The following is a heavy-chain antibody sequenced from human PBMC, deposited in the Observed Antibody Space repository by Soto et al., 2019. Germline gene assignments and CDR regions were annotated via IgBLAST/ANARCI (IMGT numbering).Heavy chain of an antibody. V-gene: IGHV4-59*08. Sequence: SETLSLTCTVSVGSISSYYWSWIRQPPGKGLEWIGYIYYSGSTNYNPSLKSRVAISVDTSKNQFSLKLSSVTAADTAVYYCARHPPGYCSGGSCYSPYYFDYWGQGTLVTVSS. CDR1: VGSISSYY. D-gene: IGHD2-15*01. CDR2: IYYSGST. CDR3: ARHPPGYCSGGSCYSPYYFDY. J-gene: IGHJ4*02.